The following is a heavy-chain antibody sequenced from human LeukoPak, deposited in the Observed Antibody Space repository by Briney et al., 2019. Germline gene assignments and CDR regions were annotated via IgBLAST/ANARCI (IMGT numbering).Heavy chain of an antibody. V-gene: IGHV3-53*04. CDR2: IYSNTSA. J-gene: IGHJ5*02. D-gene: IGHD6-6*01. CDR3: ARDIPVDSRSSVPKPVRDS. Sequence: PGGSLRLSCAASGFTISYNYMSWVRQASGKGLQWVSVIYSNTSAYYADSVKGRFTISRHNSKNTLYLQMTSLRAEDTAVYYCARDIPVDSRSSVPKPVRDSWGQGTLVTVSS. CDR1: GFTISYNY.